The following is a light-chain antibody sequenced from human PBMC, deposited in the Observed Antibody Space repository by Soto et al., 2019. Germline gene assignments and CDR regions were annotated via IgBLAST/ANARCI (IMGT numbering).Light chain of an antibody. V-gene: IGKV1-39*01. CDR1: QSISSY. CDR2: AAS. J-gene: IGKJ1*01. Sequence: DIQMTQSPSSLSASVGDRVTITCRASQSISSYLNWYQQKPGKAPKLLIYAASSLQSGVPSRFSGSGSGTEFTLTISSLQPDDFATYYCQQYATFGQGTKVDIK. CDR3: QQYAT.